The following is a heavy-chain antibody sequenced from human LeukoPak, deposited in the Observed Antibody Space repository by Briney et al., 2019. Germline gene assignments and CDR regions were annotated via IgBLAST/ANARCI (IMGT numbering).Heavy chain of an antibody. CDR1: GDSVSSKSAA. D-gene: IGHD2/OR15-2a*01. J-gene: IGHJ5*02. V-gene: IGHV6-1*01. CDR3: ARFLSTTRFLNWFDP. CDR2: TYYRSRWYN. Sequence: SQTLSLTCAISGDSVSSKSAAWNWIRQSPSRGLEWLGRTYYRSRWYNDYAESVKSRITINPDTSKNQFSLQLNSVTPEDTAVYYCARFLSTTRFLNWFDPWGQGTRVTVSS.